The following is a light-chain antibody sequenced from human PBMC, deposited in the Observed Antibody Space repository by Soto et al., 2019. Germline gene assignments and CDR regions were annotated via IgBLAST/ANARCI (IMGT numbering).Light chain of an antibody. CDR1: SSDVGGYKY. V-gene: IGLV2-14*01. CDR2: DVT. J-gene: IGLJ1*01. Sequence: QSVLTQPASVSGSPGQSITISCTGTSSDVGGYKYVSWYQQHPDKAPKLIIYDVTNRPSGISNRFSGSKSGNTASLTISGLQAEDEADYYRSSYTSSSSYVFGTGTKVTVL. CDR3: SSYTSSSSYV.